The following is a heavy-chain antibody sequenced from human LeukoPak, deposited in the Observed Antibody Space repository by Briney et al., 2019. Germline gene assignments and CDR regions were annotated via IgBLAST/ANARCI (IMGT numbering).Heavy chain of an antibody. V-gene: IGHV3-48*03. Sequence: GGSLRLSCAAFGFTFNNYEMNWVRQAPGKGLEWVSYISSSGSTTYYADSVKGRFTISRDNTKNLLFLQMNSLRAEDTAIYFCARDPYGATPGGFDYWGQGSLVTVSS. D-gene: IGHD4-17*01. J-gene: IGHJ4*02. CDR3: ARDPYGATPGGFDY. CDR2: ISSSGSTT. CDR1: GFTFNNYE.